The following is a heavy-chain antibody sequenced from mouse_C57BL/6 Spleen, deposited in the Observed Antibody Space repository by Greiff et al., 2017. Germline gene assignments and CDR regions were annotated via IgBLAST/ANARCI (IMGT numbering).Heavy chain of an antibody. J-gene: IGHJ1*03. V-gene: IGHV1-54*01. CDR2: INPGRGGT. Sequence: QVQLQQSGAELVRPGTSVKVSCKASGYAFTNYLIEWVKQRPGQGLEWIGVINPGRGGTNYNEKFKGKATLTADKSSSTAYMQLSSLTSEDSAVYFCARETTVVATRYFDVWGTGTTVTVSS. CDR3: ARETTVVATRYFDV. D-gene: IGHD1-1*01. CDR1: GYAFTNYL.